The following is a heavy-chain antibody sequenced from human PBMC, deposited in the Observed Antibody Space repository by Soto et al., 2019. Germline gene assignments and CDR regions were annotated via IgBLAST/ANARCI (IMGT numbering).Heavy chain of an antibody. D-gene: IGHD4-17*01. J-gene: IGHJ2*01. CDR2: ISSSSSYI. CDR3: ARDSGHYGDYNWYFDL. Sequence: EVQLVESGGGLVKPGGSLRLSCAASGFTFSSYSMNWVRQAPGKGLEWVSSISSSSSYIYYADSVKGRFTISRDNAKNSLYLQMNSLRAEDTAVYYCARDSGHYGDYNWYFDLWGRGTLVTVSS. CDR1: GFTFSSYS. V-gene: IGHV3-21*01.